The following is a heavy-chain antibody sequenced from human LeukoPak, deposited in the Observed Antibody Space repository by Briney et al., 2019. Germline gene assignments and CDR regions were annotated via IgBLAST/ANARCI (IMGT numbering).Heavy chain of an antibody. D-gene: IGHD3-3*01. CDR3: ARQGFRRFDP. CDR1: GDSVSSNRAA. Sequence: SLTLSLTCAISGDSVSSNRAAWNWFRQSPSRGLEWLGRTYYTSKWYNDYAVSVKSRITVNPDTSKNQFSLHLNSVTPEDTAVYYCARQGFRRFDPWGQGTPVSPSS. V-gene: IGHV6-1*01. J-gene: IGHJ5*02. CDR2: TYYTSKWYN.